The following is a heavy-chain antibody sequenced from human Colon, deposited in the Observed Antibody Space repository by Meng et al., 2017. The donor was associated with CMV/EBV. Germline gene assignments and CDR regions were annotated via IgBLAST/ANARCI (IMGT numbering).Heavy chain of an antibody. Sequence: QVPSQEQGPGLVTPPQTLSLTWTVPCDFIRGADYSLGWIRQPPGEGLEWIGYIYYSGNTYYNPSLGSRVTISVDTSKNQFSLRLSSVTAADTAVYYCARWGLALDYLPYNGFDPWGQGTLVTVSS. J-gene: IGHJ5*02. D-gene: IGHD2/OR15-2a*01. V-gene: IGHV4-30-4*08. CDR2: IYYSGNT. CDR3: ARWGLALDYLPYNGFDP. CDR1: CDFIRGADYS.